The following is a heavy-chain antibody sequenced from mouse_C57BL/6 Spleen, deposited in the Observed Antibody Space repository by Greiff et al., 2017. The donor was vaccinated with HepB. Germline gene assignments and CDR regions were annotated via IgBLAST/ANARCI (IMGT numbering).Heavy chain of an antibody. CDR1: GFSLTSYG. CDR3: AKNSLTGTAWFAY. Sequence: VKVVESGPGLVQPSQSLSITCTVSGFSLTSYGVHWVRQSPGKGLEWLGVIWRGGSTDYNAAFMSSLSISKDNSKSQVFFKMNSRQADDTAIYYCAKNSLTGTAWFAYWGQGTLVTVSA. CDR2: IWRGGST. J-gene: IGHJ3*01. D-gene: IGHD4-1*01. V-gene: IGHV2-5*01.